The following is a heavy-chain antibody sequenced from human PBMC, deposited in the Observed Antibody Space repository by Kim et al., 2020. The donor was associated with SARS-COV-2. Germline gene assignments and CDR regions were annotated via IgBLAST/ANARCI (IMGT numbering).Heavy chain of an antibody. D-gene: IGHD7-27*01. V-gene: IGHV3-23*01. J-gene: IGHJ6*02. CDR2: ISGSGGST. CDR3: AKDGDSQSSYYGMDV. Sequence: GGSLRLSCAASGFTFSSYAMSWVRQAPGKGLEWVSAISGSGGSTYYADSVKGRFTISRDNSKNTLYLQMNSLRAEDTAVYYCAKDGDSQSSYYGMDVWGQGTTVTVSS. CDR1: GFTFSSYA.